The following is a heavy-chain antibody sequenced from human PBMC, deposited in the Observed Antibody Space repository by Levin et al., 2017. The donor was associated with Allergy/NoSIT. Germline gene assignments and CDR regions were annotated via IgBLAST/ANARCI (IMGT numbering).Heavy chain of an antibody. J-gene: IGHJ4*02. CDR2: ISYDGSNK. Sequence: SCAASGFTFSSYGMHWVRQAPGKGLEWVAVISYDGSNKYYADSVKGRFTISRDNSKNTLYLQMNSLRAEDTAVYYCAKDLGGYSGYGFDYWGQGTLVTVSS. D-gene: IGHD5-12*01. V-gene: IGHV3-30*18. CDR1: GFTFSSYG. CDR3: AKDLGGYSGYGFDY.